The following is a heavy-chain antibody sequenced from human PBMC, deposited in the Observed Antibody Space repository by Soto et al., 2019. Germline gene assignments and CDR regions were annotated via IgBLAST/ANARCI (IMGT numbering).Heavy chain of an antibody. D-gene: IGHD4-17*01. J-gene: IGHJ5*02. V-gene: IGHV3-23*01. Sequence: GGSLSLSCAASGFTFRSYAMSWARQAPGKGLEWVSSLLRSGSSTYYADSVKGRFTISSDISANSLYLQMDSLRAEDTAVYYCAKDAVSGDGVWLLDSWGQGTVVTVSS. CDR2: LLRSGSST. CDR1: GFTFRSYA. CDR3: AKDAVSGDGVWLLDS.